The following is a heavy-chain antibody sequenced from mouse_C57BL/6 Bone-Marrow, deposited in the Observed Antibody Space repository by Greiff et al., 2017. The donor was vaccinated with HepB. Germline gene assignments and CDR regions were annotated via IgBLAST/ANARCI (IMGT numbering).Heavy chain of an antibody. CDR3: AREGGSWFAY. Sequence: QVQLQQSGAELARPGASVKLSCKASGYTFTSYGISWVKQRTGQGLEWIGEIYPRSGNTYYNEKFKGKATLTADKSSSNAYMELRSLTSEDSAVYFCAREGGSWFAYWGQGTLVTVSA. V-gene: IGHV1-81*01. CDR2: IYPRSGNT. CDR1: GYTFTSYG. J-gene: IGHJ3*01.